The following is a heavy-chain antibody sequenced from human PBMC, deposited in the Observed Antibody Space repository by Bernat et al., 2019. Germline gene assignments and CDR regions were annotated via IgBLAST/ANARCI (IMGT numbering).Heavy chain of an antibody. CDR3: ARGESNNIFDY. Sequence: QVQLQESGPGLVKPSETLSLTCTVSGGSTSTYYWGWIRQPPGKGLEWIGYIYYTGSTDYNPSLNSRVTISVDTSKNQFSLRLSSVTAADTAVYYCARGESNNIFDYWGQGTLVTVSS. J-gene: IGHJ4*02. D-gene: IGHD1-14*01. V-gene: IGHV4-59*01. CDR2: IYYTGST. CDR1: GGSTSTYY.